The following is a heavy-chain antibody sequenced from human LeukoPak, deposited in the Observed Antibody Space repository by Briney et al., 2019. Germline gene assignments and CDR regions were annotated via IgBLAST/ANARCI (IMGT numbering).Heavy chain of an antibody. CDR2: IYYSGST. V-gene: IGHV4-59*08. D-gene: IGHD2-15*01. CDR1: GGSMSSYY. Sequence: SETLSLTCTVSGGSMSSYYWSGIRQPPGKGLEWIGYIYYSGSTNYNPSLKSRVTISVDTSKNQFSLKLSSVTAADTAVYYCARRQRYCIGVSCYSAYGMDVWGQGTTVTVSS. CDR3: ARRQRYCIGVSCYSAYGMDV. J-gene: IGHJ6*02.